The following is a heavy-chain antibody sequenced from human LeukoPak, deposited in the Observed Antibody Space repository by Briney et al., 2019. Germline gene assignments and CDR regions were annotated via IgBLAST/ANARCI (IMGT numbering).Heavy chain of an antibody. CDR1: GGSISSSSYY. J-gene: IGHJ4*02. Sequence: PSETLSLTCTVSGGSISSSSYYWGWIRQPPGKGLEWIGSIYYRGSTYYNPSLKSRVTMSVDTSKNQFSLKLRSVTAADTAVYYCARGRYCSGGSCYVDYWGQGTLVTVSS. V-gene: IGHV4-39*07. CDR2: IYYRGST. CDR3: ARGRYCSGGSCYVDY. D-gene: IGHD2-15*01.